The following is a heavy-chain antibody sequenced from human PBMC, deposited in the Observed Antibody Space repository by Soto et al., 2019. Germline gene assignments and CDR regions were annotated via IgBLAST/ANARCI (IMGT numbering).Heavy chain of an antibody. J-gene: IGHJ4*02. D-gene: IGHD3-16*01. CDR3: AREEFGEPVDY. CDR1: GFTFTSSA. V-gene: IGHV1-58*02. Sequence: SVKVSCKASGFTFTSSAMQWVRQARGQRLEWIGWIVVGSGNTNYAQKFQERVTITRDMSTSTAYMELSSLRSEGTAVYYCAREEFGEPVDYWGQGTLVTVSS. CDR2: IVVGSGNT.